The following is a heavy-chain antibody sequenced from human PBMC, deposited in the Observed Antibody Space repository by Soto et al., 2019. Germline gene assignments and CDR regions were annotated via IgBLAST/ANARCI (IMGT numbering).Heavy chain of an antibody. D-gene: IGHD3-22*01. V-gene: IGHV4-59*01. J-gene: IGHJ4*02. CDR3: ARGGGQYSYARSGYFDY. CDR1: GGSISSYY. CDR2: IYYSGST. Sequence: QVQLQESGPGLVKPSETLSLTCTVSGGSISSYYWSWIRQPPGKGLEWIGYIYYSGSTNYNPSLRSRCTISVXXSXTXXFLELSSVSAADTAVYLCARGGGQYSYARSGYFDYWGQGTLVTVSS.